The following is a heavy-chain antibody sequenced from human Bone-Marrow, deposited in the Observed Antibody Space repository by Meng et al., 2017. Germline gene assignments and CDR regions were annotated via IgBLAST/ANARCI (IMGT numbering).Heavy chain of an antibody. Sequence: SETLSLTCTVAGGSISSSSYYWGWIRQPPGKGLEWIGSIYYSGSTYYNPSLKSRVTISVDTSKNQFSLKLSSVTAADTAVYYCARNRRAYGAGTHDYWDQGTLVTVSS. CDR1: GGSISSSSYY. CDR2: IYYSGST. CDR3: ARNRRAYGAGTHDY. J-gene: IGHJ4*02. V-gene: IGHV4-39*07. D-gene: IGHD6-13*01.